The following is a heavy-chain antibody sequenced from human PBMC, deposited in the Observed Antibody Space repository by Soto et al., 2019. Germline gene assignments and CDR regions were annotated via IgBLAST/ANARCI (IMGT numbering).Heavy chain of an antibody. CDR1: GGSISSYY. Sequence: SETLSLTCTVPGGSISSYYWSWIRQPPGKGLEWIGEIYHSGSTNYNPSLKSRVTISVDKSKNQFSLKLSSVTAADTAVYYCARFDLRYYYYGMDVWGQGTTVTVSS. CDR3: ARFDLRYYYYGMDV. D-gene: IGHD3-3*01. CDR2: IYHSGST. V-gene: IGHV4-59*12. J-gene: IGHJ6*02.